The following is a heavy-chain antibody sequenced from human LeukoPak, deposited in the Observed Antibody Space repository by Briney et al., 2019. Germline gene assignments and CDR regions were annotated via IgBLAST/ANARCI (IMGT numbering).Heavy chain of an antibody. CDR3: ARRGGSGRAFDY. D-gene: IGHD1-26*01. V-gene: IGHV4-39*01. CDR2: IYYTGST. Sequence: PSETLSLTCSVSGASISGGTYYWGWIRQPPGKGLEWIGSIYYTGSTYDNPSLKSRVTISVDTSKNQFSLKLSSVTAADTAVYCCARRGGSGRAFDYWGQGTLVTVSS. J-gene: IGHJ4*02. CDR1: GASISGGTYY.